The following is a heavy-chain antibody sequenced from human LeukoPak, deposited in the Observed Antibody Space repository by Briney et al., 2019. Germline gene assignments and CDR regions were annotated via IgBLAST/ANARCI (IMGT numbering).Heavy chain of an antibody. V-gene: IGHV1-69*13. CDR2: IIPMFGTA. D-gene: IGHD2-15*01. Sequence: ASVKVSCKASGGTFSSYAISWVRQAPGQGLEWMGGIIPMFGTANYAQKFQGRVTITADESTNTAYMDLSSLKSEDTAVYYCARFTPYCSGGSCYPAIDYWGQGTLVTVSS. CDR1: GGTFSSYA. J-gene: IGHJ4*02. CDR3: ARFTPYCSGGSCYPAIDY.